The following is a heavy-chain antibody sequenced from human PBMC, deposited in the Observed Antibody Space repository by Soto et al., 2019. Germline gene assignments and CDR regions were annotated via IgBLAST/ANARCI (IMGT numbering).Heavy chain of an antibody. J-gene: IGHJ4*02. CDR1: GYSISSSNW. CDR3: ARREFQGPIDY. V-gene: IGHV4-28*01. Sequence: QVQLQESGPGLVKPSDTLSLTCAVSGYSISSSNWWGWIRQPPGKGLEWIGYIYYSGTTYYNPSLKSRVPLSVDTSKNQFSLKLTSVTAVDPAVYYCARREFQGPIDYWGQGTLVTVSS. CDR2: IYYSGTT. D-gene: IGHD3-10*01.